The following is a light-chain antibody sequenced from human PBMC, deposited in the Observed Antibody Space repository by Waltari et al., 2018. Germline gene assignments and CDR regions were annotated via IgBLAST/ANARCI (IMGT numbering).Light chain of an antibody. CDR1: QSVSSSY. V-gene: IGKV3-20*01. Sequence: EIVLTQSPGTLSLSPGERATLSCRASQSVSSSYLAWYQQKPGQAPRLLIYGASSRATCIPYRFSGSGSGTDFTLTISRLEPEDFAVYYCQQYGSSPRTFGQGTKVEIK. CDR3: QQYGSSPRT. CDR2: GAS. J-gene: IGKJ1*01.